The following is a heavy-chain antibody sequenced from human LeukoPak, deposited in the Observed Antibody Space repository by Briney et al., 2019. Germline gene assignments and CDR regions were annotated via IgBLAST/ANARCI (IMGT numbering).Heavy chain of an antibody. Sequence: GGSLPLSRAPSGFSYSRYRMSWVRQAPGKGPEWVGNKKQDGSEKHPVDSEKGRFTISRDHEKNSVFVQMSSLRADDTALYYCARLSAYYCGSCFYYYVDVWGRGTTVTVSS. CDR1: GFSYSRYR. J-gene: IGHJ6*03. CDR2: KKQDGSEK. D-gene: IGHD3-10*01. CDR3: ARLSAYYCGSCFYYYVDV. V-gene: IGHV3-7*01.